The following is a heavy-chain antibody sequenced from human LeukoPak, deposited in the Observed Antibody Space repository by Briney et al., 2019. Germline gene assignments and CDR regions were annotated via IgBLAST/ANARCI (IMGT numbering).Heavy chain of an antibody. CDR1: GGTFSNYA. CDR3: ARSSRIQLWFLFGY. D-gene: IGHD5-18*01. J-gene: IGHJ4*02. Sequence: ASVKVSFKASGGTFSNYAISWVRQAPGQGVEWMGGIIPIFGTANYAQKFQGRVTITTDESTSTAYMELSSLRSEDTAVYYCARSSRIQLWFLFGYWGQGTLVTVSS. CDR2: IIPIFGTA. V-gene: IGHV1-69*05.